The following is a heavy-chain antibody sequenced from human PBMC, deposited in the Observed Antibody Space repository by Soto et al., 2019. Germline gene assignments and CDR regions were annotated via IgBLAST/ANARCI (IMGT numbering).Heavy chain of an antibody. CDR1: GYTFTGYY. Sequence: ASVKVSCKASGYTFTGYYMHWVRQAPGQGLEWMGWINPNSGGTNYAQKFQGWVTMTRDTSISTAYMELSRLRSDDTAVYYCARIPVDTSMIYWFDPWGQGTLVTVSS. D-gene: IGHD5-18*01. V-gene: IGHV1-2*04. CDR2: INPNSGGT. CDR3: ARIPVDTSMIYWFDP. J-gene: IGHJ5*02.